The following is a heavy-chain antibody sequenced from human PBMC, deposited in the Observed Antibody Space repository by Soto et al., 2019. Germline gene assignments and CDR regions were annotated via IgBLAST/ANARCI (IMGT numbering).Heavy chain of an antibody. D-gene: IGHD6-19*01. CDR3: ALTPPIEVAGPDF. CDR2: IFSSGST. J-gene: IGHJ4*02. CDR1: GGSIXTFY. V-gene: IGHV4-4*07. Sequence: SETLSLTCTFSGGSIXTFYWSLVRQPAGKGLEWIGSIFSSGSTYFNPSLRSRVAMFVDTSKNHFSLNLNSVTATDTAVYYCALTPPIEVAGPDFWGQGTLVTVSS.